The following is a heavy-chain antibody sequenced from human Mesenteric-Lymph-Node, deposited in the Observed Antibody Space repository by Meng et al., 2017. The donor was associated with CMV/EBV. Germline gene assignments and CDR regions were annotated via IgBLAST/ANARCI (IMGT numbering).Heavy chain of an antibody. D-gene: IGHD2-2*01. CDR2: ISVSGGRKST. Sequence: GESLKISCAASGFTFSDYAMSWVRQAPGKGLQWVSGISVSGGRKSTYYTDSVKGRFTISRDNSNNTLYLQLNSLRAEDTAVYYCAKESVSAAHAVGYYGMDVWGQGTTVTVSS. CDR3: AKESVSAAHAVGYYGMDV. V-gene: IGHV3-23*01. J-gene: IGHJ6*02. CDR1: GFTFSDYA.